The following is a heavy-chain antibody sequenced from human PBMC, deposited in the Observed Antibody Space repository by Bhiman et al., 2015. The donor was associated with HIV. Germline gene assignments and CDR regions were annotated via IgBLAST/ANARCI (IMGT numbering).Heavy chain of an antibody. CDR3: AKDLGTWGPLDY. D-gene: IGHD3-16*01. CDR2: IKNDGTNE. CDR1: GFTFSTYG. V-gene: IGHV3-30*02. Sequence: VQLVESGGGVVKPGGSLRLSCAASGFTFSTYGMQWVRQAPGKGLEWVAFIKNDGTNEFYGDSVKGRFTISRDNSKNTVSLHMDSLRPEDTALYYCAKDLGTWGPLDYWGHGTLVTVSS. J-gene: IGHJ4*01.